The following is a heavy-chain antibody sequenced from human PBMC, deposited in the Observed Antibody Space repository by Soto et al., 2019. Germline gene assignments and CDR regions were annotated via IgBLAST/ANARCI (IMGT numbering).Heavy chain of an antibody. V-gene: IGHV3-73*01. CDR1: GFVFKDSS. J-gene: IGHJ4*02. CDR2: IRDRAYNSAT. Sequence: EVLLVESGGGLVQPGGSLKLSCEASGFVFKDSSIHWVRQASGKGLEWVGRIRDRAYNSATAYAASVKGRFTISRDHSNNKAYLQMDSLKTEDTAIYYCTRLISAAQDYWGQGTLVTVSS. CDR3: TRLISAAQDY. D-gene: IGHD3-10*01.